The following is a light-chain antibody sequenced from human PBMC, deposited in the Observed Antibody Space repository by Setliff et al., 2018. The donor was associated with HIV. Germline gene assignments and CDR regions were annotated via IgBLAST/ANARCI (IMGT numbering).Light chain of an antibody. CDR1: SSDVGGYNY. V-gene: IGLV2-14*01. J-gene: IGLJ1*01. Sequence: QSALTQPASVSGSPGQSITISCTGTSSDVGGYNYVSWYQQHPGKAPKLMIYDVSKRPSGVSNRFSGSKSGSTASLTISGLQAEDEADYYCSSYTSSSTFGVFGTGTKVTV. CDR2: DVS. CDR3: SSYTSSSTFGV.